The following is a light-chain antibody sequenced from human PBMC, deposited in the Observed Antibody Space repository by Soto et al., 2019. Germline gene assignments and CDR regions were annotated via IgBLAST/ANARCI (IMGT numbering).Light chain of an antibody. Sequence: EIVLTQSPGTLSLSPGERATLSCRASQSVSSSYLAWYQQKPGQAPRLLIYGASSRATGIPDRFSGSGSGTDFTLTISRLEPEDAAIYYCQKCKVAPFTFGGGTKVDI. CDR2: GAS. CDR1: QSVSSSY. V-gene: IGKV3-20*01. CDR3: QKCKVAPFT. J-gene: IGKJ4*01.